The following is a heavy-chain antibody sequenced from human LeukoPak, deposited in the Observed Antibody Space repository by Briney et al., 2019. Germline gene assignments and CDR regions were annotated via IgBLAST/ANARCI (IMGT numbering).Heavy chain of an antibody. CDR3: AKDRDYYGSGAAFDI. CDR1: GFAFSSYA. V-gene: IGHV3-23*01. J-gene: IGHJ3*02. Sequence: PGGSLRLSCAASGFAFSSYAMSWVRQAPGRGLEWVSAISGSGGSTYYADSGKGRFTISRDNSKNTLYLQMNSLRAEDTAVYYCAKDRDYYGSGAAFDIWGQGTMVTVSS. D-gene: IGHD3-10*01. CDR2: ISGSGGST.